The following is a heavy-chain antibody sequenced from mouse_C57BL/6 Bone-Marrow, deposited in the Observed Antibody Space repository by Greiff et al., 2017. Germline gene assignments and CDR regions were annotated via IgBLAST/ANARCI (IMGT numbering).Heavy chain of an antibody. V-gene: IGHV5-17*01. D-gene: IGHD1-1*01. CDR2: ISSGSSTI. CDR1: GFTFSDYG. Sequence: EVQLVESGGGLVKPGGSLKLSCAASGFTFSDYGMHWVRQAPEQGLEWVAYISSGSSTIYYADTVKGRFTISRDNAKNTLFLHMTSLRSEDTAMYYCARGTTVARHYYAMDYWGQGTSVTVSS. CDR3: ARGTTVARHYYAMDY. J-gene: IGHJ4*01.